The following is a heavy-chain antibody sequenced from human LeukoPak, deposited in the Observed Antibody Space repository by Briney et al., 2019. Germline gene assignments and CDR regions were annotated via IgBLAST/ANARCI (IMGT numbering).Heavy chain of an antibody. D-gene: IGHD2-21*02. CDR2: INPSGGST. Sequence: GASVKVSCKASGYTFTSYYMHWVRQAPGQGLEWMGIINPSGGSTSYAQKFQGRVTMTEDTSTDTAYMELSSLRSEDTAVYYCATGTGGDPFDYWGQGTLVTVSS. CDR1: GYTFTSYY. J-gene: IGHJ4*02. CDR3: ATGTGGDPFDY. V-gene: IGHV1-46*01.